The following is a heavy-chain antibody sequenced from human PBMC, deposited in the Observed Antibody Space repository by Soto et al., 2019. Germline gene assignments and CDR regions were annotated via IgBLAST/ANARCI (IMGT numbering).Heavy chain of an antibody. CDR2: IIPIFGTA. Sequence: ASVKVSCKASGGTFSSYAISWVRQAPGQGLEWMGGIIPIFGTANYAQKFQGRVTITADESTSTAYMELSSLRSEDTAVYYCASYQWVTDAIKVYNWLDPWGQGTMVTVYS. D-gene: IGHD2-2*01. CDR1: GGTFSSYA. V-gene: IGHV1-69*13. J-gene: IGHJ5*02. CDR3: ASYQWVTDAIKVYNWLDP.